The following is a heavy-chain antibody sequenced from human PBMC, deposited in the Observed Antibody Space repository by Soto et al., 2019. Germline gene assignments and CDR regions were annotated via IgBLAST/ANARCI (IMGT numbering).Heavy chain of an antibody. CDR3: AREGVPGHPQSHIAVADPYYYGMDV. CDR1: GGTFSSYA. D-gene: IGHD6-19*01. V-gene: IGHV1-69*06. J-gene: IGHJ6*02. Sequence: GASVKVSCKASGGTFSSYAISWVRQAPGQGLEWMGGIIPIFGTANYAQKFQGRVTITADKSTSTAYMELSSLRSEDTAVYCCAREGVPGHPQSHIAVADPYYYGMDVWGQGTTVTVSS. CDR2: IIPIFGTA.